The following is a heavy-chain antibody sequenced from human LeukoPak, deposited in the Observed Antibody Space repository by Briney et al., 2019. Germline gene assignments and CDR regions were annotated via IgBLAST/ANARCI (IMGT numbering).Heavy chain of an antibody. CDR3: ARGTEYATAFDI. D-gene: IGHD2-8*02. V-gene: IGHV4-39*07. CDR2: IYYSGST. Sequence: SETLSLTCTVSGGSISSSSYYWGWIRQPPGKGLEWIGSIYYSGSTYYNPSLKSRVTISVDTSKNQFSLKLSSVTAADTAVYYCARGTEYATAFDIWGQGTMVTVSS. CDR1: GGSISSSSYY. J-gene: IGHJ3*02.